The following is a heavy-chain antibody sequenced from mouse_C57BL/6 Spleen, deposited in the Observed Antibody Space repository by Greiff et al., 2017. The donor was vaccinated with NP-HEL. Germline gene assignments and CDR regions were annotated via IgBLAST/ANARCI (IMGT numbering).Heavy chain of an antibody. D-gene: IGHD1-1*01. CDR3: ARNYCGREPLFDY. J-gene: IGHJ2*01. CDR1: GYTFTSYW. V-gene: IGHV1-53*01. CDR2: INPSNGGT. Sequence: QVQLQQPGTELVKPGASVKLSCKASGYTFTSYWMHWVKQRPGQGLEWIGNINPSNGGTNYNEKFKSKATLTVDKSSTTAYMQISSLTSEDSAVYYCARNYCGREPLFDYWGQGTTLTVSS.